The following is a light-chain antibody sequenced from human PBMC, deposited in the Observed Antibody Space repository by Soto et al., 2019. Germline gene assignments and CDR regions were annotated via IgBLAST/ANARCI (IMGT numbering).Light chain of an antibody. CDR1: QSISSW. Sequence: DIQMTQSPSTLSASVGDRVTITCRASQSISSWLAWYQQKPGKAPKLLIYDASSLKSGVPSRFSGSGSGTDFTLTISSLQPDDFATYYCQQYNSYPYTFGQGTKLGIK. CDR2: DAS. J-gene: IGKJ2*01. CDR3: QQYNSYPYT. V-gene: IGKV1-5*01.